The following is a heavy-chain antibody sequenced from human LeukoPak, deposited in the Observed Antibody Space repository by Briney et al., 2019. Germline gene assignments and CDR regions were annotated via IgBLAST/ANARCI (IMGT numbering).Heavy chain of an antibody. Sequence: GGSLRLSCAASGISFNNYWMHWVRQAPGKGLVWVSRVNSDGSSTVYADSVKGRFTISRDNAGTTVYLQMSCLRLDDTATYYCATGLGHYYDYWGQGSLVTVSS. CDR2: VNSDGSST. J-gene: IGHJ4*02. V-gene: IGHV3-74*01. CDR3: ATGLGHYYDY. CDR1: GISFNNYW. D-gene: IGHD3-22*01.